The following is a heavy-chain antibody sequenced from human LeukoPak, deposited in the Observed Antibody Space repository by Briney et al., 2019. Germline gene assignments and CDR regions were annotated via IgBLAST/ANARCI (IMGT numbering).Heavy chain of an antibody. Sequence: GESLKISCKGSGYTFTSNWIGWVRQMPGKGLEWMGIIYPGDSNVRYNPSFRGQVTVSVDRSISTAYLQWSTLKASDTAVYYCASLVGYCSGGSCYPYYFDYWGQGTLVTVSS. CDR3: ASLVGYCSGGSCYPYYFDY. CDR1: GYTFTSNW. CDR2: IYPGDSNV. J-gene: IGHJ4*02. V-gene: IGHV5-51*01. D-gene: IGHD2-15*01.